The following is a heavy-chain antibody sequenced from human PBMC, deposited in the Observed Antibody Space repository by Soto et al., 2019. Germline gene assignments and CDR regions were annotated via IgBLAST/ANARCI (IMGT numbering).Heavy chain of an antibody. CDR3: ARDRLLMEWLLYYYYGMGV. J-gene: IGHJ6*02. Sequence: VQLLESGGGLVQPGGSLRLSCAASGFTFSSYAMSWVRQAPGKGLEWVAVISYDGSNKYYADSVKGRFTISRDNSKNTLYLQMNSLRAEDTAVYYCARDRLLMEWLLYYYYGMGVWGQGTTVTVSS. CDR1: GFTFSSYA. CDR2: ISYDGSNK. D-gene: IGHD3-3*01. V-gene: IGHV3-30-3*01.